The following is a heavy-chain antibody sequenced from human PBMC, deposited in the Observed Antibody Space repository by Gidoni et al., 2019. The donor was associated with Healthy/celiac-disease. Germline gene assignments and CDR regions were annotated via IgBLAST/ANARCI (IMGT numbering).Heavy chain of an antibody. CDR2: IYSGGST. J-gene: IGHJ4*02. CDR3: ARLGAAAGTWAYYFDY. V-gene: IGHV3-53*01. CDR1: GFPVSRNY. D-gene: IGHD6-13*01. Sequence: EVQLVESGGGLIQPGGSLRLSCASSGFPVSRNYMSWVRQAPGKGLEWVSVIYSGGSTYYADSVKGRFTISRDNSKNTLYLQMNSLRAEDTAVYYCARLGAAAGTWAYYFDYWGQGTLVTVSS.